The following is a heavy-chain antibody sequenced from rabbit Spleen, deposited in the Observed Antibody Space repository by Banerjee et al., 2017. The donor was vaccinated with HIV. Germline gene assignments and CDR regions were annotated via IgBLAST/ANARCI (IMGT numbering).Heavy chain of an antibody. CDR2: TDTGSGST. Sequence: QQQLEESGGGLVKPGGTLTLTCKGHGIDFSSGSYMCWVRQAPGKGLEWIACTDTGSGSTWYASWAKGRFTITRSTSLNTVTLQLTSLTAADTATYFCARDTGSSFSSYGMDLWGQGTLVTVS. J-gene: IGHJ6*01. CDR3: ARDTGSSFSSYGMDL. V-gene: IGHV1S43*01. CDR1: GIDFSSGSY. D-gene: IGHD8-1*01.